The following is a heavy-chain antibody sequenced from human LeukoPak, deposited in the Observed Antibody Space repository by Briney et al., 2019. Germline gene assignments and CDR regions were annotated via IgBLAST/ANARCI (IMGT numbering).Heavy chain of an antibody. CDR2: INTNTGNP. Sequence: ASVQFSCKASGYTFTSYAMNWVRQAPGQGLEWMGWINTNTGNPTYAQGFTGRFVFSLDTSVSTAYLQISSLKAEDTAVYYCASDPYETIPYYYYYYGMDVWGQGTTVTVSS. CDR1: GYTFTSYA. CDR3: ASDPYETIPYYYYYYGMDV. V-gene: IGHV7-4-1*02. J-gene: IGHJ6*02. D-gene: IGHD3-3*01.